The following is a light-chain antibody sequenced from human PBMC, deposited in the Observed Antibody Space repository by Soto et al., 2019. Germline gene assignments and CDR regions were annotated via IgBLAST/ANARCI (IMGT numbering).Light chain of an antibody. Sequence: DIQMTESPSTLSASARDRVTITCRASQSISSWWAWFQQKPGKAPKLLMYDASSLESGVPSRFSGSGSGTEFTLTISSLHPDDFATYYCQQYGTYLWTFGQGAKVDI. CDR3: QQYGTYLWT. V-gene: IGKV1-5*01. CDR1: QSISSW. CDR2: DAS. J-gene: IGKJ1*01.